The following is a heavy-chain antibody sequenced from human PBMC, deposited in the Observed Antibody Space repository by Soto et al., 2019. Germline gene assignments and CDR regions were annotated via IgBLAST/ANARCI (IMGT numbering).Heavy chain of an antibody. Sequence: PSETLSLTCTVSGGSISSGGYYWSWIRQHPGKGLEWIGEINHSGSTNYNPSLKSRVTISVDTSKNQFSLKLSSVTAADTAVYYCAREAVVVVPAAYNWFDPWGQGALVTYPQ. CDR3: AREAVVVVPAAYNWFDP. CDR2: INHSGST. J-gene: IGHJ5*02. D-gene: IGHD2-2*01. CDR1: GGSISSGGYY. V-gene: IGHV4-31*03.